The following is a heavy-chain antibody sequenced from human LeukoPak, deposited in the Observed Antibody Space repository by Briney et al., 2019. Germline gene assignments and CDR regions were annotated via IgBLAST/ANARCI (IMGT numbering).Heavy chain of an antibody. D-gene: IGHD6-13*01. V-gene: IGHV3-30*18. CDR1: GFSFSTYG. CDR2: ISYDERNK. CDR3: AKGRPQTSSDKEFEY. J-gene: IGHJ4*02. Sequence: GGSLRLSCAASGFSFSTYGTHWVRQTPGKGLEWVAVISYDERNKYHADSVKGRFTISRDNSKNTLYLQMNSLRAEDTAVYYCAKGRPQTSSDKEFEYWGQGTLVTVSS.